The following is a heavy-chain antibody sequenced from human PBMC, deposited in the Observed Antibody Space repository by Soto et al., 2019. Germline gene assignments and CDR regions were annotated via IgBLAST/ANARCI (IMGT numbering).Heavy chain of an antibody. V-gene: IGHV1-69*06. Sequence: SVKVSCKASGGTFSSYAISWVRQAPGQGLEWMGGIIPIFGTANYAQKFQGRVTITADKSTSTAYMELSSPRSEDTAVYYCARARYCTNGVCYLTLDYWGQGTLVTVSS. D-gene: IGHD2-8*01. CDR3: ARARYCTNGVCYLTLDY. CDR1: GGTFSSYA. J-gene: IGHJ4*02. CDR2: IIPIFGTA.